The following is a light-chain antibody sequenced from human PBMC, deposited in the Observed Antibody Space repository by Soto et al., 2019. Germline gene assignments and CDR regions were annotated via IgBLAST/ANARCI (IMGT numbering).Light chain of an antibody. Sequence: EIVLTQSPATLSLSPGERATLSCRASQSVSSYLAWYQQKPGQAPRLLIYDASNRATGIPARFGGSGSGTDFTLTISSLEPEDFAVYYCQQRYNWLFGGGTKVDIK. V-gene: IGKV3-11*01. CDR2: DAS. J-gene: IGKJ4*02. CDR1: QSVSSY. CDR3: QQRYNWL.